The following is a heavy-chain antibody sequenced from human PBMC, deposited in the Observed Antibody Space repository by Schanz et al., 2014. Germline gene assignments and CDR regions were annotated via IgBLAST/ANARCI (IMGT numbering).Heavy chain of an antibody. CDR3: ARGPAQGYSYGHNIGAYYYGMDV. V-gene: IGHV1-69*09. J-gene: IGHJ6*02. CDR2: IIPVLAIA. Sequence: QVQLVQSGAEMKKPGASVKVSCKASGYTFTSYGINWVRQAPGQGLEWMGRIIPVLAIADYAQKFQGRVTITADKSTSTASMELSSLRSEDTAVYYCARGPAQGYSYGHNIGAYYYGMDVWGQGTTVTVSS. CDR1: GYTFTSYG. D-gene: IGHD5-18*01.